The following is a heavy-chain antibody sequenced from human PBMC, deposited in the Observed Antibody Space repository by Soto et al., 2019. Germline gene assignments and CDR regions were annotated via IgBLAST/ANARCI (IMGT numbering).Heavy chain of an antibody. CDR3: ARRKGIAAGRYNWFDP. Sequence: QLQLQESGPGLVKPSETLSLTCTVSGGSISSSSYYWGWIRQPPGKGLEWIGSIYYSGSTYYNPSLKSRVTISVDTSKNQFSLKLSSVTAADTAVYYCARRKGIAAGRYNWFDPWGQGTLVTVSS. CDR1: GGSISSSSYY. V-gene: IGHV4-39*01. D-gene: IGHD6-13*01. J-gene: IGHJ5*02. CDR2: IYYSGST.